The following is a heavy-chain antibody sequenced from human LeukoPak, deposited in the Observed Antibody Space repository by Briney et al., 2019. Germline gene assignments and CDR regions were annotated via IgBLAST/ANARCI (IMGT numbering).Heavy chain of an antibody. Sequence: PGGSLRLSCAVSGITLSNYGMSWVRQAPGKGLEWVAGISDSGGSTNYADSVRGRFTLSSDSFRNTVYLQLNNLRVEDTAIYYCARASWVSSTDAVRWGQGTLVTVSS. CDR1: GITLSNYG. D-gene: IGHD3-16*01. CDR3: ARASWVSSTDAVR. V-gene: IGHV3-23*01. J-gene: IGHJ4*02. CDR2: ISDSGGST.